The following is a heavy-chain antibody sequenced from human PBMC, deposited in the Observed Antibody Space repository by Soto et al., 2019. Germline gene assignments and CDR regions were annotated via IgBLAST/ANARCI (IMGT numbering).Heavy chain of an antibody. V-gene: IGHV4-30-2*01. Sequence: QLQLQESGSGLVKPSQTLSLTCAVSGGSISSGDFSWSWIRQPPGKGLEWIGYIYQTGNSYDNPSLKSRVTISTDRSKNQFSLKLTSVIAADTAVYYCARGTVTDAFDIWGQGTMVTVS. CDR1: GGSISSGDFS. CDR3: ARGTVTDAFDI. CDR2: IYQTGNS. J-gene: IGHJ3*02. D-gene: IGHD4-17*01.